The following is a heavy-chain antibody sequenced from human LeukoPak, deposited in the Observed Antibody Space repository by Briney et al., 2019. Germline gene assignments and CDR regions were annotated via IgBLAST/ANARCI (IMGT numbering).Heavy chain of an antibody. D-gene: IGHD2-2*01. CDR1: GGSFSGYY. CDR2: INHSGST. CDR3: ARVGIGNIVVVPAPRYGTFDY. J-gene: IGHJ4*02. V-gene: IGHV4-34*01. Sequence: SETLSLTCAVYGGSFSGYYWSWIRQPPGKGLEWIGEINHSGSTNYNPSLKSRVTISVDTSKNQFSLKLSSVTAADTAVYYCARVGIGNIVVVPAPRYGTFDYGGRGTLVTVPS.